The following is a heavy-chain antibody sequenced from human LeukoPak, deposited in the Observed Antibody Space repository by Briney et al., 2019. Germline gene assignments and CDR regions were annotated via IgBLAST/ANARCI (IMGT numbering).Heavy chain of an antibody. D-gene: IGHD3-10*01. CDR2: ISSSSTYI. V-gene: IGHV3-21*04. CDR3: AKVPLMVRVNWFDP. J-gene: IGHJ5*02. CDR1: GFTVSSNY. Sequence: PGGSLRPSCPASGFTVSSNYMSWISQAPVKWMEWVSSISSSSTYIYYADSVKGRFTISRDNSKTTLYLQMNRLRAEDTAVYYCAKVPLMVRVNWFDPWGQGTLVTVSS.